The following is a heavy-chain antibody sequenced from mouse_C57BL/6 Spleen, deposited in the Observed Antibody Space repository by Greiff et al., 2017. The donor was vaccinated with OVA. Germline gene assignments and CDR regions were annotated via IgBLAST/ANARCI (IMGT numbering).Heavy chain of an antibody. CDR2: IDPSDSYT. Sequence: QVQLQQPGAELVMPGASVKLSCKASGYTFTSYWMHWVKQRPGQGLEWIGEIDPSDSYTNYNQKFKGKSTLTVDKSSSTAYMQLSSLPSEDSAVYYCARRPRSNYYFDYWGQGTTLTVSS. CDR3: ARRPRSNYYFDY. CDR1: GYTFTSYW. J-gene: IGHJ2*01. V-gene: IGHV1-69*01. D-gene: IGHD2-5*01.